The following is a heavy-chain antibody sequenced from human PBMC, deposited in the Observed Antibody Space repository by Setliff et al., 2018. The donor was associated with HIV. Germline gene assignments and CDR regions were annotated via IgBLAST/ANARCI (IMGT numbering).Heavy chain of an antibody. Sequence: SETLSLTCTVSGGSISSYYWSWIRQSPGKGLEWIGYIYYSGSTNYNPSLKSRVSTSVATSKNQFSLNLTSVTAADTAVYYCARGLPKKPSTVTNYWYFDLWGRGTLVTVSS. J-gene: IGHJ2*01. CDR1: GGSISSYY. V-gene: IGHV4-59*12. D-gene: IGHD4-17*01. CDR2: IYYSGST. CDR3: ARGLPKKPSTVTNYWYFDL.